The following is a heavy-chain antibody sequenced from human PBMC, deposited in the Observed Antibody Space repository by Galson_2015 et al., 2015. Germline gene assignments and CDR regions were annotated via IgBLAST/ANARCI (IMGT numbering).Heavy chain of an antibody. CDR3: ARDQGSSSWYPYWYFDL. V-gene: IGHV1-18*01. CDR1: GYTFTSYG. D-gene: IGHD6-13*01. J-gene: IGHJ2*01. Sequence: SVKVSCKASGYTFTSYGISWVRQAPGQGLEWMGWISAYNGNTNYAQKLQGRVTMTTDTSTSTAYMELRSLRSDDTAVYYCARDQGSSSWYPYWYFDLWGRGTLVTVSS. CDR2: ISAYNGNT.